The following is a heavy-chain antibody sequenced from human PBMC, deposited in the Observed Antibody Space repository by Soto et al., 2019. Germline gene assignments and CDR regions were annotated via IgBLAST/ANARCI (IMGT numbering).Heavy chain of an antibody. V-gene: IGHV4-31*03. CDR2: IYNSGTT. CDR3: ARDSSMAKGTGNFDY. D-gene: IGHD3-10*01. Sequence: QVQLQESGPGLVKPSQTLSLTCTVSGGPISSDSYYWSWIRQHPGKGLEWIGYIYNSGTTYDNPSLRSRVTISVDTSKNQFSLKLSSVTAADTAVYYCARDSSMAKGTGNFDYWGQGTLVTVSS. CDR1: GGPISSDSYY. J-gene: IGHJ4*02.